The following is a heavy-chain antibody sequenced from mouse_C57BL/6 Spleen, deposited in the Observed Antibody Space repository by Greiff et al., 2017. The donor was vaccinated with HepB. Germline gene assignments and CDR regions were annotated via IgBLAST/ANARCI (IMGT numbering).Heavy chain of an antibody. J-gene: IGHJ2*01. Sequence: VKVVESGAELAKPGASVKLSCKASGYTFTSYWMHWVKQRPGQGLEWIGYINPSSGYTKYNQKFKDKATLTADKSSSTAYMQLSSLTYEDSAVYYCAREPITTVVATDYWGQGTTLTVSS. D-gene: IGHD1-1*01. CDR2: INPSSGYT. CDR3: AREPITTVVATDY. V-gene: IGHV1-7*01. CDR1: GYTFTSYW.